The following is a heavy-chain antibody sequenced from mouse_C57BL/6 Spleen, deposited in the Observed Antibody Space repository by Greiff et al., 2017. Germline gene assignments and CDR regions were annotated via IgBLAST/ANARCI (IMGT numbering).Heavy chain of an antibody. Sequence: EVKLVESGAELVKPGASVKLSCTASGFNIKDYYMHWVKQRTEQGLEWIGRIDPEDGETKYAPKFQGKATITADTSSNTAYLQLSSLTSEDTAVYYCAMGLGRRYYAMDYWGQGTSVTVSS. D-gene: IGHD4-1*01. CDR1: GFNIKDYY. J-gene: IGHJ4*01. CDR3: AMGLGRRYYAMDY. CDR2: IDPEDGET. V-gene: IGHV14-2*01.